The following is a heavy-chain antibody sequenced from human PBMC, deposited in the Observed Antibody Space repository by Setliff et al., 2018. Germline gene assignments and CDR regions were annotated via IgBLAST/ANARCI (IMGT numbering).Heavy chain of an antibody. V-gene: IGHV3-7*01. D-gene: IGHD3-10*01. CDR1: GLSYINDW. Sequence: PGGSLRLSCTASGLSYINDWVSWVRQAPGKGQEWLASINPHGSEKYYADSVKGRFTISRDNAKNSLSLQMNNLRTEDTAVYYCFGAGTCSYWGQGTLVTVSS. J-gene: IGHJ4*02. CDR3: FGAGTCSY. CDR2: INPHGSEK.